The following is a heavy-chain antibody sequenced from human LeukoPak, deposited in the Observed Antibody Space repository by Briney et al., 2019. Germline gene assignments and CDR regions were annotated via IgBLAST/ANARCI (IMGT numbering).Heavy chain of an antibody. D-gene: IGHD2-2*01. V-gene: IGHV1-69*13. J-gene: IGHJ3*02. CDR3: ARIDCSSTSCYRGGEGAFDI. CDR1: GGTFSSYA. CDR2: IIPIFGTA. Sequence: ASVKVSCKASGGTFSSYAISWVRQAPGQGLEWMGGIIPIFGTANYAQKFQGRVTITADESTSTAYMELSSLRSEDTAVYYCARIDCSSTSCYRGGEGAFDIWGQGTMVTVSS.